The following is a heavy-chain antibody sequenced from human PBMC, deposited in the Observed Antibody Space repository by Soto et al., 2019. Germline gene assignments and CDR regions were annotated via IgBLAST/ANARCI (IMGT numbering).Heavy chain of an antibody. CDR1: GGSISSSSYY. CDR2: IYFSGST. Sequence: QLQLQESGPGLVKPSETLSLTCTVSGGSISSSSYYWGWIRQPPGKGLEWIGSIYFSGSTYYNPSLKSRITIPVVTSKSHFSLKLSSVTAAATAVYYCATQEVGAIYVSTFDPWGQGTLVTVSS. CDR3: ATQEVGAIYVSTFDP. D-gene: IGHD1-26*01. J-gene: IGHJ5*02. V-gene: IGHV4-39*02.